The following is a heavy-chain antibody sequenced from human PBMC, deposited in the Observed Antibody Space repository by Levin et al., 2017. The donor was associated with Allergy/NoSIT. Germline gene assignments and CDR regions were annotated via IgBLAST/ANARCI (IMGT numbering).Heavy chain of an antibody. CDR2: IYYSGST. V-gene: IGHV4-31*03. D-gene: IGHD2-2*03. J-gene: IGHJ4*02. Sequence: LRLSCTVSGGSISGGGYHWTWIRQHPETGLEWIGYIYYSGSTFYNPSLKSRLMISVDTSKNQFSLNVSSVTAADTAVYYCAREDGSTFDFWGQGALVTVAS. CDR1: GGSISGGGYH. CDR3: AREDGSTFDF.